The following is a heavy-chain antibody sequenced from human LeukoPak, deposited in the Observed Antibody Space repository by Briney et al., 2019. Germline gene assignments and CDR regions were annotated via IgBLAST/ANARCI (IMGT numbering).Heavy chain of an antibody. J-gene: IGHJ4*02. D-gene: IGHD6-13*01. CDR3: ARASDMLAAAGKYYFDY. CDR2: INPNSGGT. V-gene: IGHV1-2*06. Sequence: ASVKVSCKASGYTFTGYYMHWVRQAPGQGLEWMGRINPNSGGTNYAQKFQGRVTMTRDTSISTAYMELSRLRSDDTAVYYCARASDMLAAAGKYYFDYWGQGTLVTVSS. CDR1: GYTFTGYY.